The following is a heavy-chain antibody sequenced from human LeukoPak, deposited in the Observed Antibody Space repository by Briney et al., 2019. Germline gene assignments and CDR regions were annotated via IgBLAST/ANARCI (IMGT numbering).Heavy chain of an antibody. V-gene: IGHV3-66*01. Sequence: GGSLRLSCVASGFTVSSNYMSWVRQAPGKGLEWVSVIYNGGSTYYADSVKGRFTISRDNSENTLYLQMNSLRAEDTAVYYCARVDPSLVGATDCWGQGTLVTVSS. CDR3: ARVDPSLVGATDC. CDR1: GFTVSSNY. J-gene: IGHJ4*02. D-gene: IGHD1-26*01. CDR2: IYNGGST.